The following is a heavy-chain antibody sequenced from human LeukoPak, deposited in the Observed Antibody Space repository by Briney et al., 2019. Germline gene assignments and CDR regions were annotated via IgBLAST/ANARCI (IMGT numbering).Heavy chain of an antibody. CDR2: IYYSGST. CDR3: ARAPGIAAAGWYFDL. D-gene: IGHD6-13*01. V-gene: IGHV4-59*08. J-gene: IGHJ2*01. Sequence: SETLSLTCTVSGGSISSYYWSWIRQPPGKGLEWMGYIYYSGSTNYNPSLKSRVTISVDTSKNQFSLKLSSVTAADTAVYYCARAPGIAAAGWYFDLWGRGTLVTVSS. CDR1: GGSISSYY.